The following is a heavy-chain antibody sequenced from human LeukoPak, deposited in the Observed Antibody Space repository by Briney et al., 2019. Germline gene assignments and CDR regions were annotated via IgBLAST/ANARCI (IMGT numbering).Heavy chain of an antibody. D-gene: IGHD1-26*01. Sequence: GRSLKLSCAASGFTFSSYAMHWVRQAPGKGLEWVAVISYDGSNKYYADSVKGRFTISRDNSKNTLYLQMNSLRAEDTAVYYCASGTKSVDYWGQGTLVTVSS. CDR3: ASGTKSVDY. CDR2: ISYDGSNK. CDR1: GFTFSSYA. J-gene: IGHJ4*02. V-gene: IGHV3-30-3*01.